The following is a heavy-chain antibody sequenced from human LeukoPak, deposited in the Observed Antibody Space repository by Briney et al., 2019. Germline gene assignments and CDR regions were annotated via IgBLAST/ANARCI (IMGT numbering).Heavy chain of an antibody. Sequence: GGSLRLSCAASGFTFGTYAMNWVRQAPGKGLDWVSSISRHSADIYYADSVRGRFTISRDNAKNSVFLQMNSLRAEDTAVYYCARGDDSQQRNDSLDIWGQGPMVMVS. V-gene: IGHV3-21*03. CDR2: ISRHSADI. D-gene: IGHD3-16*01. CDR1: GFTFGTYA. CDR3: ARGDDSQQRNDSLDI. J-gene: IGHJ3*02.